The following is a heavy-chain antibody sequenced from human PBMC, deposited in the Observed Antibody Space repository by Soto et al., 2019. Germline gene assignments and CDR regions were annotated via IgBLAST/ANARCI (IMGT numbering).Heavy chain of an antibody. CDR2: IKQDGSEK. CDR3: AREEDYYDSSGYCDY. Sequence: GGSLRLSCAASGFTFSSYWMSWVRQAPGKGLEWVANIKQDGSEKYYVDSVKGRFTISRDNAKNSLYLQMNSLRAEDTAVYYCAREEDYYDSSGYCDYWGQGTLVTVSS. D-gene: IGHD3-22*01. J-gene: IGHJ4*02. CDR1: GFTFSSYW. V-gene: IGHV3-7*03.